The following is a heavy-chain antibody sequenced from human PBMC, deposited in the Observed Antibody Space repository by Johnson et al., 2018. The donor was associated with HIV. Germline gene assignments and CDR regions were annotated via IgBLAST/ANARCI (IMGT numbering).Heavy chain of an antibody. CDR3: ATFDAFDI. CDR2: IKQDGSEK. V-gene: IGHV3-7*02. J-gene: IGHJ3*02. Sequence: VQLVESGGGLVQPGGSLRLSCAASGFTFSSYWMSWVRQAPGKGLEWVANIKQDGSEKYYADSVKGRFTISRDNSKNTLYLQMNSLRAEDTAVYYCATFDAFDIWGQGTMVTVSS. CDR1: GFTFSSYW.